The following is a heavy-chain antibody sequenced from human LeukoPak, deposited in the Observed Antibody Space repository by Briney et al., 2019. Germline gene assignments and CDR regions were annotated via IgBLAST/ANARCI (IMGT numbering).Heavy chain of an antibody. Sequence: SETLSLTCAVYGGSFSGYYWSWIRQPPGKGLEWIGEINHSGSTNYNPSLKSRVTISVDTSKNQFSLKLSSVTAADTAVYYCAREKRPYGDLANWGQGTLVTVSS. CDR2: INHSGST. CDR3: AREKRPYGDLAN. CDR1: GGSFSGYY. D-gene: IGHD4-17*01. V-gene: IGHV4-34*01. J-gene: IGHJ4*02.